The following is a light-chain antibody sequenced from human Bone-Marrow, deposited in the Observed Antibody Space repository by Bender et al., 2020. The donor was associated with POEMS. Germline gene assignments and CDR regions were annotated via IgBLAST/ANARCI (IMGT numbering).Light chain of an antibody. CDR3: CTLSGESIWV. CDR1: TSDAGDFNY. Sequence: QSALTQPPSASGSPGQSVAISCTGTTSDAGDFNYVSWYQQHPGKAPKLIIYEVNKRPSGVSSRFSGSKSGNTASLTISGLKAEDEAEYYCCTLSGESIWVCGGWTKRTVL. CDR2: EVN. V-gene: IGLV2-8*01. J-gene: IGLJ3*02.